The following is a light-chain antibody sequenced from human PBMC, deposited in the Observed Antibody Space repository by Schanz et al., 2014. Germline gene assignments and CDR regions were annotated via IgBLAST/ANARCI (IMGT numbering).Light chain of an antibody. J-gene: IGLJ2*01. Sequence: QSVLTQPPSMSAAPGQRVTISCSGSYSNIGSNYVSWYQQLPGTAPKLLISDNNKRPSGIPDRFSGSKSGTSATLGITGLQTGDEAYYFCGAWDTSLNSVVFGGGTKLTVL. CDR2: DNN. CDR3: GAWDTSLNSVV. CDR1: YSNIGSNY. V-gene: IGLV1-51*01.